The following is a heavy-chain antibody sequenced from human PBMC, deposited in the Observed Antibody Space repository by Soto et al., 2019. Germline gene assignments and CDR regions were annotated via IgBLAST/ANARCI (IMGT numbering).Heavy chain of an antibody. CDR3: ARDGQSLAPYVLDV. CDR1: GFTFSGHA. CDR2: IWYDGSNK. J-gene: IGHJ6*02. D-gene: IGHD6-19*01. V-gene: IGHV3-33*01. Sequence: VQVVESGGGVVQQGRSLRLSCTASGFTFSGHAMHWVRQPPGKGLEWVAQIWYDGSNKYYADSVKGRFTISRDNSKNTLYVQMDSLRVEDTAVYYCARDGQSLAPYVLDVWGQGTSVTVSS.